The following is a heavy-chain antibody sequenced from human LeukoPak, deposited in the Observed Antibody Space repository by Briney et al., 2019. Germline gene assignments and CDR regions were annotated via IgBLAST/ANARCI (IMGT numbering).Heavy chain of an antibody. CDR2: IWYDGSNK. Sequence: GGSLRLSCAASGFTFGSYGMHWVRQAPGKGLEWVAVIWYDGSNKYYADSVKGRFTISRDNSKNTLYLQMNSLRAEDTAVYYCARADYGDYAPDYWGQGTLVTVSS. D-gene: IGHD4-17*01. CDR3: ARADYGDYAPDY. CDR1: GFTFGSYG. J-gene: IGHJ4*02. V-gene: IGHV3-33*01.